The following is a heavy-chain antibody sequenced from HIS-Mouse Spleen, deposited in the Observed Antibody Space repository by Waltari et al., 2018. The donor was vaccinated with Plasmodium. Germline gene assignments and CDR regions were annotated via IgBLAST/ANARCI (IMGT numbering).Heavy chain of an antibody. J-gene: IGHJ5*02. D-gene: IGHD6-13*01. CDR1: GGSISSYY. Sequence: QVQLQESGPGLVKPSETLSLTCTVSGGSISSYYWSWLRQPPGKGLEWIGYIYYSGSTNDNPSLKSRVTISVDTSKNQFSLKLSSVTAADTAVYYCARERQYSSSWYWFDPWGQGTLVTVSS. V-gene: IGHV4-59*01. CDR2: IYYSGST. CDR3: ARERQYSSSWYWFDP.